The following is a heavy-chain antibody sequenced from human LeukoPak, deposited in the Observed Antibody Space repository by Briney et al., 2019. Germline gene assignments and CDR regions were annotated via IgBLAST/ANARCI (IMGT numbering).Heavy chain of an antibody. CDR3: TRSSGKIDY. Sequence: ASVKVSFKGSGYTFTDYYIHWVRLAPGQGFEWMAWMNSNSGATKYAQKFQDRVTVTRDTSISTAYMELSSLGSDDTAVYFCTRSSGKIDYWGQGTQVTVSS. CDR1: GYTFTDYY. D-gene: IGHD6-19*01. J-gene: IGHJ4*02. CDR2: MNSNSGAT. V-gene: IGHV1-2*02.